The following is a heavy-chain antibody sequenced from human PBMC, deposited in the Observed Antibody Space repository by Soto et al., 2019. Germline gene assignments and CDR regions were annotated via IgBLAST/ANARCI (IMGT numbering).Heavy chain of an antibody. CDR2: IFYSGST. CDR1: GGSISSSSYY. D-gene: IGHD5-12*01. CDR3: ARTNLVATYYFDC. Sequence: PSETLSLTCTVSGGSISSSSYYWGWIRQPPGTGLEWIGSIFYSGSTSYNPSLKSRVTISVDTSKNQFSLKLSSVTAADTAVYYCARTNLVATYYFDCWGQGTLVTV. V-gene: IGHV4-39*01. J-gene: IGHJ4*02.